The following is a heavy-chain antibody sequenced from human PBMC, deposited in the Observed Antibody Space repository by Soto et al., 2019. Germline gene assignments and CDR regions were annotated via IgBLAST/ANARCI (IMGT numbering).Heavy chain of an antibody. CDR3: ARDLAHYYYDSSGYYYDF. CDR2: VWYDDGSQK. V-gene: IGHV3-33*01. J-gene: IGHJ4*02. Sequence: PVGSLRLSCEASGFVFSNYGINWVRQAPGKGLEWVASVWYDDGSQKNYADSVKDRFTISRDNAKNSLYLQMNSLRAEDTAVYYCARDLAHYYYDSSGYYYDFGGQGTLVTVSS. CDR1: GFVFSNYG. D-gene: IGHD3-22*01.